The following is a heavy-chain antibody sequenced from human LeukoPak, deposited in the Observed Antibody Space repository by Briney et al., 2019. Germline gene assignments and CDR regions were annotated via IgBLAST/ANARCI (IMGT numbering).Heavy chain of an antibody. V-gene: IGHV4-4*07. Sequence: SETLSLTCTVSGGSISSYYWSWIRQPAGKGQEWIGRIYTSGSTNYNPSLKSRVTMSVDTSKNQFSLKLSSVTAADTAVYYCARDRPWGSSHNWFDPWGQGTLVTVSS. CDR3: ARDRPWGSSHNWFDP. CDR1: GGSISSYY. D-gene: IGHD6-13*01. CDR2: IYTSGST. J-gene: IGHJ5*02.